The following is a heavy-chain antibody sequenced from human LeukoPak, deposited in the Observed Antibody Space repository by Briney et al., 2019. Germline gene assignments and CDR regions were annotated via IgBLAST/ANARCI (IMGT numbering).Heavy chain of an antibody. D-gene: IGHD3-22*01. CDR1: GFTFSSYA. J-gene: IGHJ4*02. CDR2: ISGSGGST. CDR3: AKVVRYYYDSSGYYPPDY. Sequence: GGSLRLSCAASGFTFSSYAMSWVRQAPGKGLEWVSAISGSGGSTYYADPVKGRFTISRDNSKNTLYLQMNSLRAEDTAVYYCAKVVRYYYDSSGYYPPDYWGQGTLVTVSS. V-gene: IGHV3-23*01.